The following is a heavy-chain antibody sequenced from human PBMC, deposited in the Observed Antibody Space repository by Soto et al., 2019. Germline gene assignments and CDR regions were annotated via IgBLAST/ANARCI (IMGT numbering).Heavy chain of an antibody. CDR1: GYSFSSYW. D-gene: IGHD3-22*01. CDR2: IYPGDSNT. J-gene: IGHJ4*02. V-gene: IGHV5-51*01. Sequence: GESLKISCKGSGYSFSSYWIGWVRQMHGRGLEWMGIIYPGDSNTRYTPSFQGHVTISADKSINTLFLQWSSLRASDNAIYYCACPVNYDGNGKSLVFDYWGQGTLVIVSS. CDR3: ACPVNYDGNGKSLVFDY.